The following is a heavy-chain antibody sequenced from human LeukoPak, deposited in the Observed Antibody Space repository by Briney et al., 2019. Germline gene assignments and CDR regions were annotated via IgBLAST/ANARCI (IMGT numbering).Heavy chain of an antibody. D-gene: IGHD3-10*01. CDR2: IVVGSGNT. CDR1: GFTFTSSA. Sequence: SVKVSCKASGFTFTSSAMQWVRQARGQRLEWIGWIVVGSGNTNYAQKFQERVTITRDMSTSTAYMELSSLRSEDTAVYYCAASTYYYGSGSQNWFDPWGQGTLVTVSS. CDR3: AASTYYYGSGSQNWFDP. V-gene: IGHV1-58*02. J-gene: IGHJ5*02.